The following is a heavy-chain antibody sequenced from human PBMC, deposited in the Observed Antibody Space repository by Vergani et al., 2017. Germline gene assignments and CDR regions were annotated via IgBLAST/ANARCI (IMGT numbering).Heavy chain of an antibody. CDR3: ARDGGPAAIDPFDY. D-gene: IGHD2-2*01. CDR2: IYHSGST. CDR1: GGSISSSSYY. Sequence: QLQLQESGPGLVKPSETLSLTCTVSGGSISSSSYYWGWIRQPPGKGLEWIGEIYHSGSTNYNPSLKSRVTISVDKSKNQFSLKLSSVTAADTAVYYCARDGGPAAIDPFDYWGQGTLVTVSS. J-gene: IGHJ4*02. V-gene: IGHV4-39*07.